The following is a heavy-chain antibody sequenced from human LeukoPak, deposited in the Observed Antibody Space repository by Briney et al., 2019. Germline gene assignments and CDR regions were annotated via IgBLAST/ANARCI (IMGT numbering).Heavy chain of an antibody. CDR2: IYYSGST. J-gene: IGHJ1*01. D-gene: IGHD6-13*01. V-gene: IGHV4-59*01. Sequence: SETLSLTCTVSGGSISSYYWSWIRQPPGKGLEWIGYIYYSGSTNYNPSLKSRVTISVDTSKNQFSLKLSSVTAADTAVYYCARVASSSWSAEYFQHWGQGTLVTVSS. CDR3: ARVASSSWSAEYFQH. CDR1: GGSISSYY.